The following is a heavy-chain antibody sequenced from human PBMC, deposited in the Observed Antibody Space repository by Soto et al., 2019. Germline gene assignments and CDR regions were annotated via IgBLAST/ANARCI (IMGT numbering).Heavy chain of an antibody. CDR1: GYSFTSYW. CDR2: IDPSDSYT. J-gene: IGHJ4*02. V-gene: IGHV5-10-1*04. Sequence: RGESLKISCKGSGYSFTSYWISWVRQMPGKGLEWMGRIDPSDSYTNYSPSFQGQVTISADKSISTAYLQWSSLKASDTAMYYWARRNYYDIFTFDYWGQGTLVTVSS. CDR3: ARRNYYDIFTFDY. D-gene: IGHD3-9*01.